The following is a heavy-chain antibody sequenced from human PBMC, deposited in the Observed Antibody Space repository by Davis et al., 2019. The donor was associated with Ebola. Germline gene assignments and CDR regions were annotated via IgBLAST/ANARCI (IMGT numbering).Heavy chain of an antibody. D-gene: IGHD3-16*01. CDR2: ISSSSSYI. CDR3: ARPHYDYVWGSYTLNY. V-gene: IGHV3-21*01. Sequence: GGSLRLSCAASGFTFSSYWMSWVRQAPGKGLEWVSSISSSSSYIYYADSVKGRFTISRDNAKNSLYLQMNSLRAEDTAVYYCARPHYDYVWGSYTLNYWGQGTLVTVSS. J-gene: IGHJ4*02. CDR1: GFTFSSYW.